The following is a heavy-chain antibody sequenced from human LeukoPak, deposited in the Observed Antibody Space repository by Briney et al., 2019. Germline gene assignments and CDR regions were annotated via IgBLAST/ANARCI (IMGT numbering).Heavy chain of an antibody. Sequence: ASVKVSCTASGYTFTSYYMHWVRQAPGQGLEWMGIINPSGGSTSYAQKFQGRVTMTRDTSTSTVYMELSSLRSEDTAVYYCARDPHDYGDYYYGMDVWGQGTTVTVSS. CDR2: INPSGGST. D-gene: IGHD4-17*01. CDR1: GYTFTSYY. V-gene: IGHV1-46*01. J-gene: IGHJ6*02. CDR3: ARDPHDYGDYYYGMDV.